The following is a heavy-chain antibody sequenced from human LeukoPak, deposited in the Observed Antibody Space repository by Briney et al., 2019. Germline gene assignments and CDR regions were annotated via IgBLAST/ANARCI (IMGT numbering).Heavy chain of an antibody. Sequence: ASVKVSCKTSGYTFTNYYIHWVRQAPGQGLERMGASNPSRGTTSYARKFQGRVTMTRDTSTSTVYMELNSLRSEDTAVYYCARSGDGEDCSGGRCYSDWFDPWGQGTLVTVSS. CDR2: SNPSRGTT. J-gene: IGHJ5*02. CDR1: GYTFTNYY. CDR3: ARSGDGEDCSGGRCYSDWFDP. V-gene: IGHV1-46*01. D-gene: IGHD2-15*01.